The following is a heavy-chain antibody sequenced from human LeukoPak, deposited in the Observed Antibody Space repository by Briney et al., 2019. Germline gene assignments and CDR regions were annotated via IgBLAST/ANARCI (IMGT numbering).Heavy chain of an antibody. CDR2: IYYSGST. D-gene: IGHD3-10*01. V-gene: IGHV4-39*07. CDR3: ARDGKGSVVRGRVYYYYMDV. Sequence: SETLSLTCTVSGGSISSSSYYWGWIRQPPGKGLEWIGSIYYSGSTYYNPSLKSRVTISVDTSKNQFSLKLSSVTAADTAVYYCARDGKGSVVRGRVYYYYMDVWGKGTTVTVSS. J-gene: IGHJ6*03. CDR1: GGSISSSSYY.